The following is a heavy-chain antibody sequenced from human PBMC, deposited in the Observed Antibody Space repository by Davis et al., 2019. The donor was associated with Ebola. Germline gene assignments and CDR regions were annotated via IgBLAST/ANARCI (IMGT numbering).Heavy chain of an antibody. J-gene: IGHJ5*02. D-gene: IGHD3-10*01. CDR3: ARVPSMVRGVNWFDP. Sequence: SETLSLTCAVYGGSFSGYYWSWIRQPPGKGLEWIGEINHSGSTNYNPSLKSRVTISVDKSKNQFSLKLSSVTAADTAVYYCARVPSMVRGVNWFDPWGQGTLVTVSS. CDR2: INHSGST. CDR1: GGSFSGYY. V-gene: IGHV4-34*01.